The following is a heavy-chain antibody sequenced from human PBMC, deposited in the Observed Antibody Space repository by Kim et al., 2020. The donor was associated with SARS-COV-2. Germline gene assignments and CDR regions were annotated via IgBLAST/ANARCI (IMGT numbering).Heavy chain of an antibody. CDR3: ARRENLQIWPTRAGGHLDY. Sequence: GESLKISCKASGYSFTSYWIGWVRQMPGKGLEWMGIMYPGDSDTIYSPSFQGQVTISADKSISTAYLQWTSLKASDTAMYYCARRENLQIWPTRAGGHLDYWGQGSLVIVSS. D-gene: IGHD6-19*01. CDR2: MYPGDSDT. J-gene: IGHJ4*02. CDR1: GYSFTSYW. V-gene: IGHV5-51*01.